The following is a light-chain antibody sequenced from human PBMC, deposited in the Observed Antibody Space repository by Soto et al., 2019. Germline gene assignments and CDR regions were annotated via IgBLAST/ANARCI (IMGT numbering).Light chain of an antibody. J-gene: IGKJ1*01. V-gene: IGKV1-5*01. CDR1: QSISSW. Sequence: DIQMTQSPSTLSASVGDRVTITCRASQSISSWLAWYQQKPGKAPKRLIYDASSLESGGPSRFSGSGSATEFTLTISSLQPDDFATYYCQQYNNYWTFGQGTKVDIK. CDR2: DAS. CDR3: QQYNNYWT.